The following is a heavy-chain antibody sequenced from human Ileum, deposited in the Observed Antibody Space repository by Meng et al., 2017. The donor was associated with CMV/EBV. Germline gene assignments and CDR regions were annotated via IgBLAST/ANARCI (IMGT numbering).Heavy chain of an antibody. CDR2: IYWDDDK. D-gene: IGHD2-2*01. CDR1: GFPLSTNGGC. J-gene: IGHJ5*02. V-gene: IGHV2-5*02. Sequence: QNTLKWSGPTLLRPKQTLTLTCTFSGFPLSTNGGCVGWSRQPPGKALEWVALIYWDDDKRYSPSLKSRLIITKDTSKNQVVLTLTNVDPVDTGTYYCAHGSTRRTQRFDPWGQGILVTVSS. CDR3: AHGSTRRTQRFDP.